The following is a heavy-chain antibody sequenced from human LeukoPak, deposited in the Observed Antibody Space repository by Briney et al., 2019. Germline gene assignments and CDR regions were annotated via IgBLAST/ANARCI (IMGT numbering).Heavy chain of an antibody. J-gene: IGHJ4*02. D-gene: IGHD5-18*01. Sequence: SETLSLTCAVYGGSFSGYYWSWIRQPPGKGLEWSGEINHSGSTNYNPSLKSRVTISVDTSKNQFSLKLSSVTAADTAVYYCARGRGYSYGYYFDYWGQGTLVTVSS. V-gene: IGHV4-34*01. CDR1: GGSFSGYY. CDR2: INHSGST. CDR3: ARGRGYSYGYYFDY.